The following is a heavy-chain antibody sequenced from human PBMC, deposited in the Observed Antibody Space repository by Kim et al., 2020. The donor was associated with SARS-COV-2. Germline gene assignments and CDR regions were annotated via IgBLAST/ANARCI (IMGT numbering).Heavy chain of an antibody. D-gene: IGHD3-10*01. V-gene: IGHV3-30*18. CDR2: ISYDGSNK. Sequence: GGSLRLSCAASGFTFSSYGMHWVRQAPGKGLEWVAVISYDGSNKYYADSVKGRFTISRDNSKNTLYLQMNSLRAEDTAVYYCAKSPPGGTMVRGVIIDWGQGTLVTVSS. CDR1: GFTFSSYG. J-gene: IGHJ4*02. CDR3: AKSPPGGTMVRGVIID.